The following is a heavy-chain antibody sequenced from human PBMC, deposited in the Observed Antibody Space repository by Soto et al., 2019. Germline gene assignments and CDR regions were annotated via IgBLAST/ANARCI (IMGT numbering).Heavy chain of an antibody. J-gene: IGHJ6*02. CDR3: ARRQISPPTRGAASTRGGMDV. Sequence: QVQLVESRGGVVQPGRSLRLSCAASGFKFNNYGMHWVRQAPGKGLEWVAVIWNDGNGYYYANSVKGRFTISRDNSKNTLYLQMSSLRAEDTAVYYCARRQISPPTRGAASTRGGMDVWGQGTTVTVSS. V-gene: IGHV3-33*01. CDR2: IWNDGNGY. D-gene: IGHD6-13*01. CDR1: GFKFNNYG.